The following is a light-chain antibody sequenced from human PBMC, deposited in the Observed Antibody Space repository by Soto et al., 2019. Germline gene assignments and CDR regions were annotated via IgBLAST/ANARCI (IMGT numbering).Light chain of an antibody. CDR1: QNINNY. V-gene: IGKV1-33*01. CDR2: DAS. J-gene: IGKJ2*01. Sequence: DIQMTQSPSSLSASVGDRVTITCQASQNINNYLNWYQQKPGRAPKLLIYDASNLEAGVPSRFRGSGSGTDFTLTISSLQPEDVATYYCQKYNSAPHTFGQVTKVDIK. CDR3: QKYNSAPHT.